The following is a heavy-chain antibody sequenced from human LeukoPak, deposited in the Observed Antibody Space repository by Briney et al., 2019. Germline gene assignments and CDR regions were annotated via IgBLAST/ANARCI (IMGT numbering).Heavy chain of an antibody. V-gene: IGHV1-18*01. D-gene: IGHD1-14*01. Sequence: ASVKVSCKASGYSFISYGLYWVRQAPGQGLEWMGWISPYNGNTNYAQNLQGRVTMTTDTSTSTAYMELGSLRSDDTAVYYCAGVDNGGFTWSLYYFDYWGQGTLVTVSS. CDR3: AGVDNGGFTWSLYYFDY. CDR2: ISPYNGNT. CDR1: GYSFISYG. J-gene: IGHJ4*02.